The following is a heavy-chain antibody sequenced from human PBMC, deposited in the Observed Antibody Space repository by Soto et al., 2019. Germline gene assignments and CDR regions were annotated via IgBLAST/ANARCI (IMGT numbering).Heavy chain of an antibody. J-gene: IGHJ4*02. Sequence: SETLFLTCTVSGGSISSSSYYWGWIRQPPGKGLEWIGSIYYSGSTYYNPSLKSRVTISVDTSKNQFSLKLSSVTAADTAVYYCASTVTTGSVNWGQGTLVTVSS. V-gene: IGHV4-39*01. D-gene: IGHD4-17*01. CDR1: GGSISSSSYY. CDR2: IYYSGST. CDR3: ASTVTTGSVN.